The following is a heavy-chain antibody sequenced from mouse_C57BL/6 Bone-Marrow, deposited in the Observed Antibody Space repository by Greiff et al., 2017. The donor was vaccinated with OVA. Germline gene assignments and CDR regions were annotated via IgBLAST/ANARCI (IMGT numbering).Heavy chain of an antibody. Sequence: VQRVESGAELARPGASVKLSCKASGYTFTSYGISWVKQRTGQGLEWIGEIYPRSGNTYYNEKFKGKATLTADKSSSTAYMELRSLTSEDSAVYFCARVGYFLAYWGQGTLVTVSA. CDR3: ARVGYFLAY. V-gene: IGHV1-81*01. J-gene: IGHJ3*01. CDR1: GYTFTSYG. D-gene: IGHD2-14*01. CDR2: IYPRSGNT.